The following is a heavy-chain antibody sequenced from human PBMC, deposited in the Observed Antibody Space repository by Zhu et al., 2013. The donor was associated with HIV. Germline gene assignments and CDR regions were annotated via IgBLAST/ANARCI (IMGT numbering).Heavy chain of an antibody. CDR3: ARVTSGYSYALGGYYYGMDV. D-gene: IGHD5-18*01. V-gene: IGHV1-8*03. CDR2: MKTNSGNT. Sequence: QVQLVQSGAEVKKPGASVKVSCKASEYTLTSYDIHWVRQVTGQGLEWMGRMKTNSGNTGYAKKFQGRVTFTRNTSIDTAYMELSSLRSEDTALYYCARVTSGYSYALGGYYYGMDVWGQGTTVTVSS. J-gene: IGHJ6*02. CDR1: EYTLTSYD.